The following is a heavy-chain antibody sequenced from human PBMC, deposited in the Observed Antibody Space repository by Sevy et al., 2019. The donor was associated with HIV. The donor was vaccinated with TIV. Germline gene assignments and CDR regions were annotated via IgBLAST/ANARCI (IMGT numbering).Heavy chain of an antibody. CDR1: GFTFSSYG. Sequence: GGSLRLSCAASGFTFSSYGMHWVRQAPGKGLEWVAFIRYDGSNKYYADSVKGRITISRDNSKNTLYLQMNSLRAEDTAVYYCAKAYDPGNYYYYGMDVWGQGTTVTVSS. V-gene: IGHV3-30*02. CDR2: IRYDGSNK. J-gene: IGHJ6*02. CDR3: AKAYDPGNYYYYGMDV. D-gene: IGHD3-3*01.